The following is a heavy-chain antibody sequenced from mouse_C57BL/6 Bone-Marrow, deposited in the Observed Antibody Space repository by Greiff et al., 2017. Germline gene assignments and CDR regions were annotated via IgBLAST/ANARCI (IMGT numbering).Heavy chain of an antibody. J-gene: IGHJ1*03. V-gene: IGHV1-82*01. CDR1: GYAFSSSW. CDR3: CSSDWYFDV. D-gene: IGHD1-3*01. Sequence: VQLQQSGPELVKPGASVKISCKASGYAFSSSWMNWVKQRPGKGLEWIGRIYPGDGDTNYNGKFKGKATLTADKSSSTAYMQLSSLTSEDSAVYFCCSSDWYFDVWGTGTTVTVSS. CDR2: IYPGDGDT.